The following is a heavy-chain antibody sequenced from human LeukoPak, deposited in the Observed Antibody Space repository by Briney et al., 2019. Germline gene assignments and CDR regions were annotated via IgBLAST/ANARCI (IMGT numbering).Heavy chain of an antibody. Sequence: SETLSLTCTVSGGSISSYYWSWIRQPAGKGLEWIRRIYTSGSTNYNPSLKSRVTMSVDTSKNQFSLKLSSVTAADTAVYYCAREVVEYSSSYWFDPWGQGTLVTVSS. V-gene: IGHV4-4*07. J-gene: IGHJ5*02. CDR2: IYTSGST. CDR3: AREVVEYSSSYWFDP. D-gene: IGHD6-6*01. CDR1: GGSISSYY.